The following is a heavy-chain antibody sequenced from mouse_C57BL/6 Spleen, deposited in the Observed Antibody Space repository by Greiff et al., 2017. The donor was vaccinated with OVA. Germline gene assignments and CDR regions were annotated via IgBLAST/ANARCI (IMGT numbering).Heavy chain of an antibody. CDR1: GYTFTDYY. D-gene: IGHD1-1*01. CDR2: IYPGSGNT. Sequence: QVQLKESGAELVRPGASVKLSCKASGYTFTDYYINWVKQRPGQGLEWIARIYPGSGNTYYNEKFKGKATLTAEKSSSTAYMQLGSLTSEDSAVYFCARGIYYDYWGQGTTLTVSS. CDR3: ARGIYYDY. J-gene: IGHJ2*01. V-gene: IGHV1-76*01.